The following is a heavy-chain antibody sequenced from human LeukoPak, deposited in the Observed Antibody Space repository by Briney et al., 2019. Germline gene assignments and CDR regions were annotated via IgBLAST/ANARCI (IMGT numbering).Heavy chain of an antibody. Sequence: GGSLRLSCAASGFTFSNAWMSWVRQAPGKGLEWVGRIKSKTDGGTTDYAAPVKGRFTISRDDSKNTLYLQMNSLKTEDTAVYYCTTDHIAAAGYDAFDIWGQGTMVTVSS. CDR2: IKSKTDGGTT. D-gene: IGHD6-13*01. V-gene: IGHV3-15*01. CDR1: GFTFSNAW. J-gene: IGHJ3*02. CDR3: TTDHIAAAGYDAFDI.